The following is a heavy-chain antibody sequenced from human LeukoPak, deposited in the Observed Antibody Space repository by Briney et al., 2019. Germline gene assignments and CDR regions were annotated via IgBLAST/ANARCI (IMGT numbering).Heavy chain of an antibody. D-gene: IGHD1-26*01. Sequence: SETLSLTCTVSGGSISSSSYYWGWIRQPPGKGLEWIGSIYSSGSTYYNPSLKSRVTISVDTSKNQFSLKLSSVTAADTAVYYCARRYSGSYRGFVYWGQGTLVTVSS. V-gene: IGHV4-39*01. CDR2: IYSSGST. CDR3: ARRYSGSYRGFVY. CDR1: GGSISSSSYY. J-gene: IGHJ4*02.